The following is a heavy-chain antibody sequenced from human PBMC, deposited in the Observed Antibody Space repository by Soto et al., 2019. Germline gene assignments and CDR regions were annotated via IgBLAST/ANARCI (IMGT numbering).Heavy chain of an antibody. J-gene: IGHJ4*02. D-gene: IGHD6-19*01. Sequence: QVQLVQSEAEVKKPGASVKVSCKASGYTFTRYQMHWVRQAPGQGLEWRGIINSSGGSTSYAQRFQDRVTMTRDTSTSTLYMELSSLRSEDTAVYYCARDQGWDRNFDYWGQGTLVTVSS. CDR3: ARDQGWDRNFDY. V-gene: IGHV1-46*01. CDR2: INSSGGST. CDR1: GYTFTRYQ.